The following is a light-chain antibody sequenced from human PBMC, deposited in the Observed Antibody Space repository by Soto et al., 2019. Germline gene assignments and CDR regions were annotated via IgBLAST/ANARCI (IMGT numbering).Light chain of an antibody. CDR1: QSVSTS. CDR3: QQRSNWPLT. Sequence: EIVLTQSPATLSLSPGERATLSCRASQSVSTSLVWYQQKPGQAPRLLLYHASNRATDIPARFSGSGSGTDFTLTISSLEPEDFAIYYCQQRSNWPLTFGGGTKVEIK. V-gene: IGKV3-11*01. CDR2: HAS. J-gene: IGKJ4*01.